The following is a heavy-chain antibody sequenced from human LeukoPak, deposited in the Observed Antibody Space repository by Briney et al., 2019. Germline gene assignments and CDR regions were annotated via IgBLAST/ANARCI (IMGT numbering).Heavy chain of an antibody. CDR1: GGSISSYY. CDR2: SYYSGST. J-gene: IGHJ3*02. Sequence: SETLSLTCRVSGGSISSYYWSWIRQPPGKGLEYIGYSYYSGSTDYNPSLKSRVTISVDTSNQFSLMLTSVTAADTAVYYCARQSIAARRAFDIWGQGTMVTISS. V-gene: IGHV4-59*08. CDR3: ARQSIAARRAFDI. D-gene: IGHD6-6*01.